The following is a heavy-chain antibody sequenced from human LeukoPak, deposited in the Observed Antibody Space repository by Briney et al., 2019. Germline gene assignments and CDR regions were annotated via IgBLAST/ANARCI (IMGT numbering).Heavy chain of an antibody. D-gene: IGHD3-3*01. CDR3: ARTRGPYYGFWSGYFDY. Sequence: GGSLRLFCAASGFTFSSYWKSWVRQAPGKGLEWVANIKQDGSEKYYVDSVKGRFTISRDNAKNSLYLQMNSLRAEDTAVYYCARTRGPYYGFWSGYFDYGGQGTLVTVSS. J-gene: IGHJ4*02. V-gene: IGHV3-7*01. CDR2: IKQDGSEK. CDR1: GFTFSSYW.